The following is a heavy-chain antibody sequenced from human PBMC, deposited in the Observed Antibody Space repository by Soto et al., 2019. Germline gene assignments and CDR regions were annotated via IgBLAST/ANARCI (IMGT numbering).Heavy chain of an antibody. CDR1: GGSISSGGYY. J-gene: IGHJ6*02. Sequence: QVQLQESGPGLVKPSQTLSLTCTVSGGSISSGGYYWSWIRQHPGKGLEWIGYIYYSGSTCYNPSLKRRVTISVDTSKNQFSLKLCSVTAADTAVYYCARDWGGTVWGMDVWGQGTTVTVSS. D-gene: IGHD3-16*01. CDR2: IYYSGST. V-gene: IGHV4-31*03. CDR3: ARDWGGTVWGMDV.